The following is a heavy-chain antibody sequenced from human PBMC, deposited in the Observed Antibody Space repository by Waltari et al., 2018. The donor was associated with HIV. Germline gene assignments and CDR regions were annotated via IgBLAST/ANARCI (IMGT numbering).Heavy chain of an antibody. Sequence: EVLLTESGGRLIQTGGSLGLSCVASNFTISDRPVTWVRQASGGPLEWVAVIYPDDTTHYADSVRGRFTISRVRSRTSVLLLMNGLFADDTGIYYCATGVRYYGPWGQGTRVTVSS. CDR2: IYPDDTT. CDR3: ATGVRYYGP. CDR1: NFTISDRP. J-gene: IGHJ5*02. D-gene: IGHD3-22*01. V-gene: IGHV3-53*01.